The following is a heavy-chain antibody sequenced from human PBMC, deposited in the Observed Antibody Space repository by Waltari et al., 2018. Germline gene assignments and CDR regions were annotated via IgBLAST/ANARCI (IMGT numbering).Heavy chain of an antibody. Sequence: EVQLVESGGGLVKPGGSLRLSCAASGFTFSSYSMNWVRQAPGKGLQWVASIGGNDGSIYYADSIKGRFTVSRDNARSSLFLQMNSLRADDMALYFCAREAPNYYYYMDVWGKGTTVTVSS. CDR1: GFTFSSYS. CDR3: AREAPNYYYYMDV. CDR2: IGGNDGSI. J-gene: IGHJ6*03. V-gene: IGHV3-21*01.